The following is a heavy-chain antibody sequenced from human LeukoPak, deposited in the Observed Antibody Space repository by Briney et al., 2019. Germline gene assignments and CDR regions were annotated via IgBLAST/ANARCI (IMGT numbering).Heavy chain of an antibody. Sequence: PSETLSLTCTVSGGSISSGGYYWSWIRQHPGKGLEWIGYIYHSGSTYYNPSLKSRVTISVDTSKNQFSLKLSSVTAADTAVYYCARDSGGWFYFDYWGQGTLVTVSS. CDR2: IYHSGST. CDR3: ARDSGGWFYFDY. V-gene: IGHV4-31*03. CDR1: GGSISSGGYY. D-gene: IGHD6-19*01. J-gene: IGHJ4*02.